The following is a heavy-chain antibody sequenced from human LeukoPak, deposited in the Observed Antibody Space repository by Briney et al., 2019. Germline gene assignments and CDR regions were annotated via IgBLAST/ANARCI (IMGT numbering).Heavy chain of an antibody. CDR1: GYTFTGYY. Sequence: ASVKVSRKASGYTFTGYYMHWVRQAPGQGLEWMGWINPNSGGTNYAQKFQGRVTMTRDTSISTAYMELSRLRSDDTAVYYCARGWEFLEYYFDYWGQGTLVTVSS. CDR2: INPNSGGT. J-gene: IGHJ4*02. CDR3: ARGWEFLEYYFDY. V-gene: IGHV1-2*02. D-gene: IGHD3-3*01.